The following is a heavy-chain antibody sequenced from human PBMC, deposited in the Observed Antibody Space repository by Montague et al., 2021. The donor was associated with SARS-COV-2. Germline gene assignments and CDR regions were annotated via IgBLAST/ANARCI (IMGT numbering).Heavy chain of an antibody. Sequence: SETLSLTCTVSGGSIRSYYWSWIRQTPGKGLERICYIYYDGSTNYNSYLKGRVAMSVDSSKNQFSLRLSPVAAADTAVYYCARYGSYFEHWGQGTLVTVSS. CDR2: IYYDGST. D-gene: IGHD1-26*01. CDR1: GGSIRSYY. CDR3: ARYGSYFEH. V-gene: IGHV4-59*03. J-gene: IGHJ4*02.